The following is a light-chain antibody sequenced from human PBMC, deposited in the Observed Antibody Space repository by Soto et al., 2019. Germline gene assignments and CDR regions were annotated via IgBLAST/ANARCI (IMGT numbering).Light chain of an antibody. CDR2: DNY. V-gene: IGLV1-51*01. CDR3: GTWDSSLSAWV. Sequence: QSVLTQPPSVSAAPGQKVTISCSGSSSNIGNNYVSWYQQVPGTAPKLLIYDNYKRPSGIPDRFSGSKSGTSATLGITGLQTGDEADYDCGTWDSSLSAWVFGGGTKVTVL. J-gene: IGLJ3*02. CDR1: SSNIGNNY.